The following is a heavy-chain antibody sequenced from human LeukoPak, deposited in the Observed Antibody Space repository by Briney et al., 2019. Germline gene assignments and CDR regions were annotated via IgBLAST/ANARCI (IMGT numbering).Heavy chain of an antibody. Sequence: RRSLRLSCAASGFTFSSYAMHWVRQAPGKGLEWVAVISYDGSNKYYADSVKGRFTISRDNSKNTLYLQMNSLRAEDTAVYYCARDPVPYSSSSWNRFDPWGQGTLVTVSS. J-gene: IGHJ5*02. D-gene: IGHD6-6*01. CDR3: ARDPVPYSSSSWNRFDP. V-gene: IGHV3-30*04. CDR1: GFTFSSYA. CDR2: ISYDGSNK.